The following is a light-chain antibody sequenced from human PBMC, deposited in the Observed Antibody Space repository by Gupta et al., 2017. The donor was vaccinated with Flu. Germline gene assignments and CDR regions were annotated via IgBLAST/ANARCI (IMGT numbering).Light chain of an antibody. V-gene: IGLV1-47*01. Sequence: QSVLTQPPSASGTPGQSVTISCYGNNSNIGSNYVSWYQHLPGTAPRRLIYRNTRRPSAVTARGLCYSAGAYASPLTIEVPSEDEGYDYCAVRDESSTIWVFGGGTKLTVL. CDR2: RNT. J-gene: IGLJ3*02. CDR3: AVRDESSTIWV. CDR1: NSNIGSNY.